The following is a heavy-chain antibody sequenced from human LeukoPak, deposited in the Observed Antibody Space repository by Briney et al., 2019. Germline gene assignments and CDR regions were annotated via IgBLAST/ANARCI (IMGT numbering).Heavy chain of an antibody. V-gene: IGHV4-59*01. J-gene: IGHJ2*01. Sequence: SETLSLTCTVSGDSINNYYWNWIRQPPGKRLEWIGFGHHSGSTYFNPSLQSRVTISVDTSKNQFSLKLSSVTAADTAVYYCASGGLESYWYFDLWGRGTLVTVSS. CDR3: ASGGLESYWYFDL. CDR2: GHHSGST. CDR1: GDSINNYY. D-gene: IGHD3-16*01.